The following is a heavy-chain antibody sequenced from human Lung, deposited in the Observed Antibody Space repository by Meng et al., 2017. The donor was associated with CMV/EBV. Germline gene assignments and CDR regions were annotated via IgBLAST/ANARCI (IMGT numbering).Heavy chain of an antibody. Sequence: GESLKISCAASGFRFEDHGMHWVRQTPGKGLEWVAFIRHDGTNKFYGDSVKGRFTISRDNSKNTVYLQMNSLRPEETAVYYCAKDLLLFGGPNAFFDYWGRRTVVSVSS. CDR3: AKDLLLFGGPNAFFDY. D-gene: IGHD3/OR15-3a*01. V-gene: IGHV3-30*02. J-gene: IGHJ4*02. CDR2: IRHDGTNK. CDR1: GFRFEDHG.